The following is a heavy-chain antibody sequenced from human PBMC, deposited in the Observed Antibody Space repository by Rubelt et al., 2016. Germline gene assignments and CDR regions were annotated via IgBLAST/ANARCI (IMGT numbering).Heavy chain of an antibody. J-gene: IGHJ4*02. CDR3: ARSGKQWDALDY. V-gene: IGHV4-59*08. CDR1: GGSINSYY. D-gene: IGHD6-19*01. Sequence: QVQLQESGPGLVKPSETLSLTCTVSGGSINSYYWSWIRQPPGKGLEWIGHIYYSGSTNYNPSLKSRVTMSVDTSKNQFSLKLNAVTAADTAVYYCARSGKQWDALDYWGQGTLVTVSS. CDR2: IYYSGST.